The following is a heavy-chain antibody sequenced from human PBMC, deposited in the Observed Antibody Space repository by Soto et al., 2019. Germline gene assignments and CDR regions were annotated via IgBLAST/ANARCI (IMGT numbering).Heavy chain of an antibody. CDR1: GYTFTNYG. CDR2: ISPNNGYT. Sequence: QVQLVQSGAEVKRSGASVRVSCKASGYTFTNYGITWVRQAPGQGLEWMGWISPNNGYTNLAPKIRDRVTLTTDTVTSTAYLDLRSLRSDDTAIYYCAIILGVAVDSWGQGTLVTVSS. D-gene: IGHD6-19*01. V-gene: IGHV1-18*01. CDR3: AIILGVAVDS. J-gene: IGHJ4*02.